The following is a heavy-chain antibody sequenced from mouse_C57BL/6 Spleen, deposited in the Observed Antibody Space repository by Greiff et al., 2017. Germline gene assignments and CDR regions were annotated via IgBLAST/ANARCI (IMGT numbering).Heavy chain of an antibody. J-gene: IGHJ2*01. D-gene: IGHD1-1*01. CDR3: ARSSHYGSSYYFDY. Sequence: VQLKESGPELVKPGASVKISCKASGYSFTDYNMNWVKQSNGKSLEWIGVINPNYGTTSYNQKFKGKATLTVDQSSSTAYMQLNSLTSEDSAVYYCARSSHYGSSYYFDYWGQGTTLTVSS. V-gene: IGHV1-39*01. CDR2: INPNYGTT. CDR1: GYSFTDYN.